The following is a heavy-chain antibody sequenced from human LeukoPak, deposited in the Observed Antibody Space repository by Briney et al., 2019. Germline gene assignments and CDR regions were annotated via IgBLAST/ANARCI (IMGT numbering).Heavy chain of an antibody. J-gene: IGHJ3*02. CDR2: INHSGST. Sequence: SETLSLTCAVYGGSFSGYYWSWIRQPPGKGLERIGEINHSGSTNYNPSLKSRVTISVDTSKNQFSLKLSSVTAADTAVYYCARRGPDCGYAFDIWGQGTMVTVSS. V-gene: IGHV4-34*01. CDR3: ARRGPDCGYAFDI. D-gene: IGHD3-10*01. CDR1: GGSFSGYY.